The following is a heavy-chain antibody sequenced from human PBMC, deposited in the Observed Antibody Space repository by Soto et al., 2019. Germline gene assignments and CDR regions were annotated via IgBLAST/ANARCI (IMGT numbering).Heavy chain of an antibody. J-gene: IGHJ4*02. CDR1: GYTLTELS. D-gene: IGHD3-22*01. Sequence: ASVKVSCKVSGYTLTELSMHWVRQAPGKGLEWMGGFDPEDGETIYAQKFQGRVTMTEDTSTDTAYMELSSLRSEDTAVYYCATYYYDSSGCYYFDYWGQGTLVTVSS. CDR2: FDPEDGET. CDR3: ATYYYDSSGCYYFDY. V-gene: IGHV1-24*01.